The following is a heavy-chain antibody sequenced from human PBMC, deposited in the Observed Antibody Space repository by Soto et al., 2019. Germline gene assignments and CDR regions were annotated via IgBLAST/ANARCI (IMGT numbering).Heavy chain of an antibody. CDR3: ARGRRGAYYFDY. CDR2: VSFDEITT. Sequence: EVQLVESGGGLVQSGGSLRLSCAASGFTFSNDWMHLVRQAPGKGLVWVSRVSFDEITTNYADSVKGRFTVSRDNAKNTLFLQMNSLRVEDTAVYYCARGRRGAYYFDYWGQGTLVTVSS. V-gene: IGHV3-74*01. J-gene: IGHJ4*02. CDR1: GFTFSNDW. D-gene: IGHD1-26*01.